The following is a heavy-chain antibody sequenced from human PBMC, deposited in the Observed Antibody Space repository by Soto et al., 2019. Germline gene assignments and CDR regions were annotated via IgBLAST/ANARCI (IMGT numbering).Heavy chain of an antibody. CDR2: ISYDGSNN. CDR1: GFTFSSYG. V-gene: IGHV3-30*03. J-gene: IGHJ4*02. Sequence: QVQLVESGGGVVQPGRSLRLSCAASGFTFSSYGMHWVRQAPGKGLEWVAVISYDGSNNYYADSVKGRFTISRDNSKNALYLEMDSLRAEDAALYYCARDIYKGAAGTLLDYWGQGTLVPVSS. D-gene: IGHD6-13*01. CDR3: ARDIYKGAAGTLLDY.